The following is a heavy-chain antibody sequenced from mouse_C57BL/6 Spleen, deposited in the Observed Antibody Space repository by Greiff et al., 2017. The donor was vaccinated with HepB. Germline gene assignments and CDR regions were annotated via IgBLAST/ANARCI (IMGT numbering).Heavy chain of an antibody. Sequence: EVQLQQSGAELVKPGASVKLSCTASGFNIKDYYMHWVKQRTEQGLVWIGRIDPEDGETKYAPKFQGKATITADTSSNSASLQLSGLTSENAAVYYCASDTEVDWYFDVWGTGTTVTVSS. CDR3: ASDTEVDWYFDV. D-gene: IGHD1-1*01. V-gene: IGHV14-2*01. CDR2: IDPEDGET. CDR1: GFNIKDYY. J-gene: IGHJ1*03.